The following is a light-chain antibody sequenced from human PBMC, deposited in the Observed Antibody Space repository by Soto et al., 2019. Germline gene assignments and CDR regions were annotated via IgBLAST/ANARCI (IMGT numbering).Light chain of an antibody. J-gene: IGLJ2*01. V-gene: IGLV2-14*01. CDR1: SSDVGGYNY. CDR2: EVS. CDR3: SSYTTSYTQV. Sequence: QSALTQPASVSGSPGQSITISCTGTSSDVGGYNYDSWYQHHPGKVPKLMIYEVSNRPLGISNRFSGSKSGNTASLTISGLRSEDEADYYCSSYTTSYTQVFGGGTKLTVL.